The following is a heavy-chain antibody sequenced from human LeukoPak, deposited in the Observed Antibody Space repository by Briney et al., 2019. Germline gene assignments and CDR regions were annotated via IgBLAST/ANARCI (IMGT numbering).Heavy chain of an antibody. CDR2: ISGSGGST. V-gene: IGHV3-23*01. J-gene: IGHJ6*03. Sequence: GGSLRLSCAASGFTFSSYAMSWVRQAPGKGLEWVSAISGSGGSTYYADSVKGRFTISRDNAKNSLYLQMNSLRAEDTAVYYCARGYYDFWSGYVKYYYYYYYMDVWGKGATVTVSS. CDR3: ARGYYDFWSGYVKYYYYYYYMDV. D-gene: IGHD3-3*01. CDR1: GFTFSSYA.